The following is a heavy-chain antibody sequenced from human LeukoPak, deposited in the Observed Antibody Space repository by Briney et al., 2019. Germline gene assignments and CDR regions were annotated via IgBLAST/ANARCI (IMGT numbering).Heavy chain of an antibody. CDR3: AKDSRTTLRD. Sequence: SETLSLTCTVSGGSISSYYWSWIRQPPGKGLEWIGYIYYSGSTNYNPSLKSRVTISVDTSKNQFSLKLSSVTAADTAVYYCAKDSRTTLRDGGQGTLVTVSS. D-gene: IGHD4-11*01. J-gene: IGHJ4*02. CDR1: GGSISSYY. CDR2: IYYSGST. V-gene: IGHV4-59*01.